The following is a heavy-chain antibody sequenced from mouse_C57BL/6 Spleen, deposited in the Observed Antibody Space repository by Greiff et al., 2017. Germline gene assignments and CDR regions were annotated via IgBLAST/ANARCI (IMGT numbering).Heavy chain of an antibody. J-gene: IGHJ3*01. D-gene: IGHD1-1*01. V-gene: IGHV2-3*01. CDR1: GFSFTSYG. CDR3: AKNRSTTGFAY. Sequence: VQLQQSGPGLVAPSQCLSITCTVSGFSFTSYGVSWVRQPPGKGLEWMGVIWGDGSTNYHSALLSRLSISKDNSKSQVFLKLNSLQTDDTATYYWAKNRSTTGFAYWGQGTLVTVSA. CDR2: IWGDGST.